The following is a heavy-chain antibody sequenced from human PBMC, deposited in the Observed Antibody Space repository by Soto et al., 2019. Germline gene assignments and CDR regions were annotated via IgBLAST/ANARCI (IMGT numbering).Heavy chain of an antibody. Sequence: GASVKVSCKASGGTFSSYAISWVRQAPGQGLEWMGGIIPIFGTANYAQKFQGRVTITADESTSTAYMELSSLRSEDTAVYYCARYDVNLYYYDRSGPHAFDIWGQGTMVTVS. D-gene: IGHD3-22*01. CDR3: ARYDVNLYYYDRSGPHAFDI. CDR1: GGTFSSYA. V-gene: IGHV1-69*13. J-gene: IGHJ3*02. CDR2: IIPIFGTA.